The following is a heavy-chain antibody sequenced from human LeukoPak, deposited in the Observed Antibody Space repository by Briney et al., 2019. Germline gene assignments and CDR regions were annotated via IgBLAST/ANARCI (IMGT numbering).Heavy chain of an antibody. V-gene: IGHV3-30*18. CDR3: AKGRSYDSSGYEFDF. CDR1: GFTFNNYG. D-gene: IGHD3-22*01. Sequence: GGSLTLSCAASGFTFNNYGMHWVRQAPGKGLEWVAVISYDGSHISYVDSVKGRFTIPRDDSKSTLFLQMISLRGEDTAVYYCAKGRSYDSSGYEFDFWGQGTLVTVSS. CDR2: ISYDGSHI. J-gene: IGHJ4*02.